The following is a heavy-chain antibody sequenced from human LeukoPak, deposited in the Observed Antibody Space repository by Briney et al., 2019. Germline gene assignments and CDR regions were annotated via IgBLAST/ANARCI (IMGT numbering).Heavy chain of an antibody. D-gene: IGHD2-2*01. V-gene: IGHV1-46*01. Sequence: ASVKVSCKASGYTFTSYYMHWVRQAPGQGLEWMGIINPSGGSTSYAQKFQGRVTMTRDMSTSTVYMELSSLRAEDTAVYYCAKESSPLVVPAARAEYFQHWGQGTLVTVSS. CDR3: AKESSPLVVPAARAEYFQH. J-gene: IGHJ1*01. CDR2: INPSGGST. CDR1: GYTFTSYY.